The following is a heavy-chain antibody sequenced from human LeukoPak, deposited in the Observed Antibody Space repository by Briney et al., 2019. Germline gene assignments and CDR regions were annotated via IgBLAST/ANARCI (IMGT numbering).Heavy chain of an antibody. J-gene: IGHJ4*02. Sequence: GGSLRLSCAVSGFTFSGFWMSWSRQAPGKGLEWVASINSDGSEGYYADVVKGRFTISRDNAKNSLYLQINSLRAEDTAVYYCARGRDGYNLAHLDYWGQGTLVTVSS. V-gene: IGHV3-7*03. CDR2: INSDGSEG. D-gene: IGHD5-24*01. CDR1: GFTFSGFW. CDR3: ARGRDGYNLAHLDY.